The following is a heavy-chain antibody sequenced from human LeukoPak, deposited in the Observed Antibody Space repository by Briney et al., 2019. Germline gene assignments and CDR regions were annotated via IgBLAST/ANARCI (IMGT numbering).Heavy chain of an antibody. CDR1: GGSISSSSYY. CDR2: INYSGST. Sequence: SETLSLTCTVSGGSISSSSYYWGWIRQPPGKGLEWIGSINYSGSTYYNPSLKSRVTISVDRSKNQFSLKLSSVTAADTAVYYCARGVRWLQLGYYYYYMDVWGKGTTVTISS. V-gene: IGHV4-39*07. CDR3: ARGVRWLQLGYYYYYMDV. J-gene: IGHJ6*03. D-gene: IGHD5-24*01.